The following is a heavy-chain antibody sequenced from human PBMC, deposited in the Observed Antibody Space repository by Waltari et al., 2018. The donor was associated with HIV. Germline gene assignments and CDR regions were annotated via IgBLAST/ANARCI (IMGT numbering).Heavy chain of an antibody. CDR1: GFTLSTPG. CDR3: ARSRYYDDFTGYSYYFDH. J-gene: IGHJ4*02. D-gene: IGHD3-9*01. V-gene: IGHV3-30*01. CDR2: IVDEGGHT. Sequence: VQLVESGEGVVQYGGSLRPSCTAFGFTLSTPGLHWVRQAPGKGLECVASIVDEGGHTYYADSVKGRFIISRDKSKNTVFLDMNSLRLEDTALYYCARSRYYDDFTGYSYYFDHWGRGTLVTVSS.